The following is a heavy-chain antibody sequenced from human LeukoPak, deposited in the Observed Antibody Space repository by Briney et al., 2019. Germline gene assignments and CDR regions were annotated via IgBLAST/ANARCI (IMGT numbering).Heavy chain of an antibody. J-gene: IGHJ6*03. CDR1: GYTFTSYD. D-gene: IGHD3-3*01. Sequence: ASVKVSCKASGYTFTSYDINWVRQATGQGLEWMGWMNPNSGNTGYAQKFQGRVTMTRNTSIRTAYMELSSLRSEDTAVYYCATDPRTTVFGTFRYYYMDVWGEGTTVAVSS. CDR2: MNPNSGNT. V-gene: IGHV1-8*01. CDR3: ATDPRTTVFGTFRYYYMDV.